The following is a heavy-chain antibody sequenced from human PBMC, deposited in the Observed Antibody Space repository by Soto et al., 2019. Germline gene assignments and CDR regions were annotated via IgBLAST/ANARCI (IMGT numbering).Heavy chain of an antibody. J-gene: IGHJ4*02. CDR1: GGSISSGGYY. Sequence: QVQLQESGPGLVKPSQTLSLTCTVSGGSISSGGYYWSWIRQHPGKGLEWIGYIYYSGRTYYNPSLKRRVTISVDTSKNQSSLKLSSVTAADTAVYYCARAPTIAARRFDYWGQGTLVTVSS. V-gene: IGHV4-31*03. CDR2: IYYSGRT. D-gene: IGHD6-6*01. CDR3: ARAPTIAARRFDY.